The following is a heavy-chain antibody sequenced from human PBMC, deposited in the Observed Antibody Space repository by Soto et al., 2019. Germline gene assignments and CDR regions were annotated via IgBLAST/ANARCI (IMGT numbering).Heavy chain of an antibody. CDR2: IRPHNGDT. CDR1: AYSSTIYG. J-gene: IGHJ4*02. D-gene: IGHD6-19*01. V-gene: IGHV1-18*01. Sequence: QVQLVQSGPEVKNPGASVKVSCKASAYSSTIYGITWVRQAPGQGLEWMGWIRPHNGDTKSAQRLLGRVTMPTDPSTTTVFMDVRTVRSDETAVYYCATALGSSGWFDYWGPGTLVTVPS. CDR3: ATALGSSGWFDY.